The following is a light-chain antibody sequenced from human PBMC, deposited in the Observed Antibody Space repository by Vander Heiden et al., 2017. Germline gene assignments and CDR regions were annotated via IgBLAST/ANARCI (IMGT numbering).Light chain of an antibody. Sequence: DIVMTQSPDSVAVSLGERATINCKSSQSIFYSSNNKNFLAWYQQKPGQPPKLLIYWASTRESGVPDRFSGSESGTDFTLTISNLQAEDVAVYYCHQYDSSPQTFGQGTKLEIK. V-gene: IGKV4-1*01. CDR2: WAS. J-gene: IGKJ2*01. CDR1: QSIFYSSNNKNF. CDR3: HQYDSSPQT.